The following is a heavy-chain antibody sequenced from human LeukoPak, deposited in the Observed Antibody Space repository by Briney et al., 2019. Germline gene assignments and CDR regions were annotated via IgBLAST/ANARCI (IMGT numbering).Heavy chain of an antibody. CDR3: ARDCATMVRGVIMAFDY. Sequence: PSQTLSLTCTVSGGSISSGDYYWSWIRQPPGKGLEWIGYIYYSGSTYYNPSLKSRVTISVDTSKNQFSLKLSSVTAADTAVYYCARDCATMVRGVIMAFDYWGQGTLVTVSS. CDR1: GGSISSGDYY. J-gene: IGHJ4*02. V-gene: IGHV4-30-4*01. CDR2: IYYSGST. D-gene: IGHD3-10*01.